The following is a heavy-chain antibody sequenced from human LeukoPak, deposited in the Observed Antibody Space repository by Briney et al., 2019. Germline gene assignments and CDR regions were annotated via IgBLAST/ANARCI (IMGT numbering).Heavy chain of an antibody. J-gene: IGHJ4*02. CDR3: ARAGTPVVPDY. Sequence: SETLSLTCTVSGYSISSGYYWGWIRQPPGKGLEWIGSIYHIGSTYYNPSLKSRVTISVDTSKNQFSLKLSSVTAADTAVYYCARAGTPVVPDYWGQGTLVTVSS. V-gene: IGHV4-38-2*02. CDR2: IYHIGST. D-gene: IGHD2-15*01. CDR1: GYSISSGYY.